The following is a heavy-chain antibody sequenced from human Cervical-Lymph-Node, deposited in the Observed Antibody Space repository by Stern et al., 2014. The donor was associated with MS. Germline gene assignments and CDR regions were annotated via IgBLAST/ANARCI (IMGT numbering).Heavy chain of an antibody. D-gene: IGHD3-10*01. Sequence: QLVQSGAEVKKPGESLKISCKGSGYSFTSYWIGWMRQMPGKGLEWMGIIHPGDSDTKYSPSCEGQVTISADTSSTTAYLQWSSLKASDTAMYFCARHRSYGYYGYWGQGTLVIVSS. CDR3: ARHRSYGYYGY. V-gene: IGHV5-51*01. J-gene: IGHJ4*02. CDR2: IHPGDSDT. CDR1: GYSFTSYW.